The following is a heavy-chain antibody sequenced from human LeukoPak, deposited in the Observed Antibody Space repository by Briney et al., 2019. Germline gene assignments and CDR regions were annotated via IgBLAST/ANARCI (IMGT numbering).Heavy chain of an antibody. CDR2: ISYDGSNK. V-gene: IGHV3-30*18. CDR3: AKDGGSYDYGDKVGAFDI. Sequence: GGSLRLSCAASGFTLSSYGMHWVRQAPGKGLEWVAVISYDGSNKYYADSVKGRFTISRDNSKNTLYLQMNSLRAEDTAVYYCAKDGGSYDYGDKVGAFDIWGQGTMVTVSS. D-gene: IGHD4-17*01. J-gene: IGHJ3*02. CDR1: GFTLSSYG.